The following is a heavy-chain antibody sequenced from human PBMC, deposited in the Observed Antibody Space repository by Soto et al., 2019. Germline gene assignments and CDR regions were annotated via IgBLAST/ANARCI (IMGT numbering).Heavy chain of an antibody. CDR2: IYSGGST. CDR3: ARGALMWLWDY. CDR1: GFTVSSNY. V-gene: IGHV3-53*04. J-gene: IGHJ4*02. Sequence: EVQLVESGGGLVQPGGSLRLSCAASGFTVSSNYMSWVRQAPGKGLEWVSVIYSGGSTYFADSVKGRFTISRHNSKNTLYLQMNSLRAEDTAVYYCARGALMWLWDYWGQGTLVTVSS. D-gene: IGHD6-19*01.